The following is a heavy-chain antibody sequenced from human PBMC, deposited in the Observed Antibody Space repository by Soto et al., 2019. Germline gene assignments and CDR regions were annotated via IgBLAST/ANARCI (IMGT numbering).Heavy chain of an antibody. CDR3: ARDSGPGSGGVIVENNWFDP. V-gene: IGHV1-69*06. CDR1: GDSLSSYA. J-gene: IGHJ5*02. D-gene: IGHD3-16*02. CDR2: IIPIFGTA. Sequence: SVKGSCEASGDSLSSYAISWVRQAPGQGLEWMGGIIPIFGTANYAQKFQGRVTITADKSTSTAYMELSSLRSEDTAVYYCARDSGPGSGGVIVENNWFDPWGQGTLVTVSS.